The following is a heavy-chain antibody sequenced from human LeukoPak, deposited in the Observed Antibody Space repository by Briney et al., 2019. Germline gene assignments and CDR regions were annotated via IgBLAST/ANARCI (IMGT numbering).Heavy chain of an antibody. CDR1: GFTFSSYG. V-gene: IGHV3-21*01. CDR3: ARGEYQLLYVLDY. J-gene: IGHJ4*02. CDR2: ISSSSSYI. Sequence: PGGSLRLSCAASGFTFSSYGMNWVRQAPGKGLEWVSSISSSSSYIYYADSVKGRFTISRDNAKNSLYLQMNSLRAEDTAVYYCARGEYQLLYVLDYWGQGTLVTVSS. D-gene: IGHD2-2*02.